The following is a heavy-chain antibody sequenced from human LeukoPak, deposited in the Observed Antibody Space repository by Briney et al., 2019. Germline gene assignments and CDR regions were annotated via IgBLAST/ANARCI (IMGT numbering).Heavy chain of an antibody. CDR1: GFTLSSYA. V-gene: IGHV3-30*04. D-gene: IGHD3-22*01. J-gene: IGHJ3*02. Sequence: PGGSLRLSCAASGFTLSSYAMHWVRQAPGKGLEWVTVISYDGINEYYADSVKGRFTISRDNSKNTLYLQMNSLRAEDTAVYYCAKESPYYYDSSGYSDAFDIWGQGTMVTVSS. CDR2: ISYDGINE. CDR3: AKESPYYYDSSGYSDAFDI.